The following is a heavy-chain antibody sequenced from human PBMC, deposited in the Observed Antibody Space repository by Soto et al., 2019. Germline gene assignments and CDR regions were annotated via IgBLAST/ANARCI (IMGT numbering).Heavy chain of an antibody. D-gene: IGHD3-10*01. J-gene: IGHJ6*02. CDR2: ISSSSSTI. CDR3: ASDIINTYYFYGMAV. CDR1: GFTFSSYS. V-gene: IGHV3-48*02. Sequence: EVQLVESGGGLVQPGGSLRLSCAASGFTFSSYSMNWVRQAPAKGLEWVSYISSSSSTIYYADSVKGRFTISRDNPKNSLYLPMNRLRDEDTAVYYCASDIINTYYFYGMAVWGPGTTVSFSS.